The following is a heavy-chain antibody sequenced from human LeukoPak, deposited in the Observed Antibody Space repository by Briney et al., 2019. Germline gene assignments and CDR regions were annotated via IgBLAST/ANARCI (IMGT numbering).Heavy chain of an antibody. J-gene: IGHJ5*02. CDR3: PKGALRCSPSSCYSTTTWFAR. CDR2: ISGSGGHT. D-gene: IGHD2-2*01. V-gene: IGHV3-23*01. Sequence: GGSLRLSCAASGFTFSSYAMTWVRQAPGKGLEWVWAISGSGGHTYYADPVQGRFTIARDNSKNTLYLQMNSLRAADAPVDYCPKGALRCSPSSCYSTTTWFARWGQGTLVTASS. CDR1: GFTFSSYA.